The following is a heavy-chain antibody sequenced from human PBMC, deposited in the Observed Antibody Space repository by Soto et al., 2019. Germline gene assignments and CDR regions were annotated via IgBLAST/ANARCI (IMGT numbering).Heavy chain of an antibody. CDR1: GFTFSSYS. Sequence: GGSLRLSCAASGFTFSSYSMNWVRQDPGKGLEWVSYISSSSSTIYYADSVKGRFTISRDNAKNTLYLQMNSLRDEDTAVYYCARGTIAARDAFDIWGQGTMVTVSS. V-gene: IGHV3-48*02. CDR3: ARGTIAARDAFDI. CDR2: ISSSSSTI. J-gene: IGHJ3*02. D-gene: IGHD6-6*01.